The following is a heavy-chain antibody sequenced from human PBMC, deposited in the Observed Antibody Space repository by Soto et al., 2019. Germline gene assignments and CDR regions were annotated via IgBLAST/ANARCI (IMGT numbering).Heavy chain of an antibody. V-gene: IGHV3-15*07. CDR3: TTDLSGSYLLDFDY. D-gene: IGHD1-26*01. CDR2: IKSKTDGGTT. CDR1: GFTFSNAW. J-gene: IGHJ4*02. Sequence: GGSLRLSCAASGFTFSNAWMNWVRQAPGKGLEWVGRIKSKTDGGTTDYAAPVKGRFTISRDDSKNTLYLQMNSLKTEDTAVYFCTTDLSGSYLLDFDYWGQGTLVTVSS.